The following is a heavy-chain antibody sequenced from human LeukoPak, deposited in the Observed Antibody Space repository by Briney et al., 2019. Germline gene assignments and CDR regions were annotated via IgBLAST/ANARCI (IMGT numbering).Heavy chain of an antibody. Sequence: GGSLRLSCAASGFTFSSYETNWVRQAPGKGLEWVSYISSSGSTIYYADSVKGRFTISRDNAKNSLYPQMNSLRAEDTAVYYCARDWGYYYDSSGYYEVWGQGTLVTVSS. CDR1: GFTFSSYE. J-gene: IGHJ4*02. CDR2: ISSSGSTI. D-gene: IGHD3-22*01. V-gene: IGHV3-48*03. CDR3: ARDWGYYYDSSGYYEV.